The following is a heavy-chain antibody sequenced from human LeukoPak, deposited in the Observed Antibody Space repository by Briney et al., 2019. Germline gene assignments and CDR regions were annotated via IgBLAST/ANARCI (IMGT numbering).Heavy chain of an antibody. CDR1: GGSISSGSYY. V-gene: IGHV4-61*02. CDR3: ARDAGAEYFQH. CDR2: VYTSGST. Sequence: SETLSLTCTVSGGSISSGSYYWSWNRQPAGKGLEWIGRVYTSGSTNYNPSLKSRVTISLDTSKNQFSLKLSSVTAADTAVYYCARDAGAEYFQHWGQGTLVTVSS. J-gene: IGHJ1*01.